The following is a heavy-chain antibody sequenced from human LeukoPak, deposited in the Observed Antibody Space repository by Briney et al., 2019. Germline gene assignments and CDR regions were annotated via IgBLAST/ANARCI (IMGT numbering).Heavy chain of an antibody. CDR1: GFTFSSYG. D-gene: IGHD3-10*01. J-gene: IGHJ4*02. Sequence: GGSLRLSCAASGFTFSSYGMSWVRQAPGKGLEWVSAISGSGGSTYYADSVKGRFTISRDNSKNTLYLQMNSLRAEDTAVYYCAKGVPDFRITMVRGVIYYWGQGTLVTVSS. CDR2: ISGSGGST. V-gene: IGHV3-23*01. CDR3: AKGVPDFRITMVRGVIYY.